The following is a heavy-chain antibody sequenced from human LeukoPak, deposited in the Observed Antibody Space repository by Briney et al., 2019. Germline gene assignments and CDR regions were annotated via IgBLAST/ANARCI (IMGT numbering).Heavy chain of an antibody. CDR3: ARDRSSGWYDGAFDI. J-gene: IGHJ3*02. Sequence: GGSLRLSCAASGFTFSSYWMHWVRQAPGKGLVWVSRINSDGSSTSYADSVKGRFTISRDNAKNTLYLQMNSLRAEDTAVYYCARDRSSGWYDGAFDIWGQGTMVTVSS. D-gene: IGHD6-19*01. CDR1: GFTFSSYW. CDR2: INSDGSST. V-gene: IGHV3-74*01.